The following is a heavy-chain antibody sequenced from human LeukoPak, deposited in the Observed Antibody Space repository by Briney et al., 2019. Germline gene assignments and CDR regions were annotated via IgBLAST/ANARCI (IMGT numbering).Heavy chain of an antibody. CDR3: ARRSIAAAGTFDY. CDR2: INAGNGNT. V-gene: IGHV1-3*01. J-gene: IGHJ4*02. Sequence: GASVKVSCKASGYTFTSYAMHWVRQAPGQRLEWMGWINAGNGNTKYSQKFQGRVTITRDTSESTAYMELSSLRSEDTAVYYCARRSIAAAGTFDYWGQGTLVTVSS. D-gene: IGHD6-13*01. CDR1: GYTFTSYA.